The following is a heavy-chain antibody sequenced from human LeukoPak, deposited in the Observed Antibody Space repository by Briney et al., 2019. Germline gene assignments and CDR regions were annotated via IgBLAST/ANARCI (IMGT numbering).Heavy chain of an antibody. D-gene: IGHD6-6*01. CDR3: ARLHNIAARTYYYYYYYMDV. J-gene: IGHJ6*03. CDR1: GGSFSGYY. V-gene: IGHV4-34*01. Sequence: SETLSLTFAVYGGSFSGYYWSWIRQPPGRGLEWIGEINHSGSTNYNPSLKSRVTISVDTSKNQFSLKLSSMTAADTAVYYCARLHNIAARTYYYYYYYMDVWGKGTTVTVSS. CDR2: INHSGST.